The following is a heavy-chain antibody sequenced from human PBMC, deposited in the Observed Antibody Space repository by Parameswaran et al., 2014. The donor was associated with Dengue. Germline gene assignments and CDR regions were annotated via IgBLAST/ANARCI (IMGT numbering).Heavy chain of an antibody. Sequence: WVRQAPGQGLEWMGWINPDSGGTKYAQKFQGWITMTRDTSISTAYMELTRLRSDDTAVYYCARGGRMGSYYYGMDVWGQGTTVTVSS. CDR3: ARGGRMGSYYYGMDV. CDR2: INPDSGGT. D-gene: IGHD3-16*01. V-gene: IGHV1-2*04. J-gene: IGHJ6*02.